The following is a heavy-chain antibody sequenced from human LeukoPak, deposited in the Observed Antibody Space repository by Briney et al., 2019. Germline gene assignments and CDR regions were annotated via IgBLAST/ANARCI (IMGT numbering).Heavy chain of an antibody. CDR1: GYTFTDYY. CDR2: INPNSGGT. V-gene: IGHV1-2*02. J-gene: IGHJ4*02. CDR3: ARAGPGSGWYFDY. D-gene: IGHD6-19*01. Sequence: ASVNVSCKASGYTFTDYYMHWVRQAPGQGLEWMGWINPNSGGTNYAQKFQGRVTMTRDTSISTAYMELSSLRSDDTALYYCARAGPGSGWYFDYWGQGTLVTVSS.